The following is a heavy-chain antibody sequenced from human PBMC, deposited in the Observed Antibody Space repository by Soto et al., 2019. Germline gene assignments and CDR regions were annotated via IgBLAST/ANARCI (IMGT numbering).Heavy chain of an antibody. CDR2: ISWNSDNI. Sequence: EVQLVESGGGLAQPGTSLRLSCAASGFPFDDHAMHWVRQAPGKGLEWVSGISWNSDNIAYADSVKGRFTISRDNAKSSMYMPMNSLRYEDTAVYYCARDVYSGPEDIYYYYMDVVGRGTTVTVSS. CDR3: ARDVYSGPEDIYYYYMDV. J-gene: IGHJ6*03. D-gene: IGHD1-26*01. CDR1: GFPFDDHA. V-gene: IGHV3-9*01.